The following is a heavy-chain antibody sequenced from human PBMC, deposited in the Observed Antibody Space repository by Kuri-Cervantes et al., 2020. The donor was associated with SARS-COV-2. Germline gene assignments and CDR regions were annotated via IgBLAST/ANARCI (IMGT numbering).Heavy chain of an antibody. D-gene: IGHD6-19*01. J-gene: IGHJ3*02. Sequence: SETLSLTCTVSGDSITSSSYYWGWIRQPPGKGLEWIGNIYNGGSTYYNPSLKSRVTISVDTSKKQFSLRLSSVTAADAAVYYCVTSLPRSGWDGEDAFDIWGQGTMVTGSS. V-gene: IGHV4-39*01. CDR2: IYNGGST. CDR3: VTSLPRSGWDGEDAFDI. CDR1: GDSITSSSYY.